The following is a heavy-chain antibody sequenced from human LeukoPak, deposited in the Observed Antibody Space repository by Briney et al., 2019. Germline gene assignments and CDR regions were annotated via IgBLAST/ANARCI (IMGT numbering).Heavy chain of an antibody. D-gene: IGHD3-10*01. J-gene: IGHJ4*02. V-gene: IGHV3-66*01. CDR3: TKGLWAGVSAARD. Sequence: GGSLRLSCAASGFTFSKFAMKWVRQAPGKGLEWVSGIYTGGDTYYADSVKDRFTISRDNSKNTLYLQMNSLRAEDTAVYYCTKGLWAGVSAARDWGQGTLVTVSS. CDR2: IYTGGDT. CDR1: GFTFSKFA.